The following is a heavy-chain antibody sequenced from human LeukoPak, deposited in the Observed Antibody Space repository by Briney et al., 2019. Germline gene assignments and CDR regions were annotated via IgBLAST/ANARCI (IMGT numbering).Heavy chain of an antibody. J-gene: IGHJ6*03. D-gene: IGHD5-12*01. CDR3: ALLRVANYFYYYMDV. V-gene: IGHV1-2*06. CDR1: GYTFTHFY. CDR2: INPNSGGT. Sequence: ASVKVSCKASGYTFTHFYIHWVRQAPGQGLEWMGRINPNSGGTNYAQKLQGRVTMTRDTSVSTAYMDLSSLRSDDTAVYYCALLRVANYFYYYMDVWGKGTTVTVSS.